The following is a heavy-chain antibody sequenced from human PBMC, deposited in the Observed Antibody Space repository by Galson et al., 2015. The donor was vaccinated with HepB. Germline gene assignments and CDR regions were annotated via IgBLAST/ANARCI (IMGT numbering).Heavy chain of an antibody. CDR1: GYIFTGYY. V-gene: IGHV1-2*06. J-gene: IGHJ3*02. CDR2: INTNSGGT. CDR3: ARRLDHYTSSNGFLDALDI. D-gene: IGHD3-22*01. Sequence: SVKVSCKASGYIFTGYYMHWVRQAPGQGLEWMGRINTNSGGTINAQRFQGRVTLARDTSISTAYLELSSLTSDDTAAYYCARRLDHYTSSNGFLDALDIWGQGTMVTVSS.